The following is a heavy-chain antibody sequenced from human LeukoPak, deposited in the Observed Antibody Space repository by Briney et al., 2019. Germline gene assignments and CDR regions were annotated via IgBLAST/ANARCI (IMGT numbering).Heavy chain of an antibody. V-gene: IGHV3-33*01. CDR3: ARDLAAAGQPDFGY. D-gene: IGHD6-13*01. CDR1: GFTFSSYG. CDR2: IWYDGSNK. Sequence: PGRSLRLSCAASGFTFSSYGMHWVRQAPGKGLEWVAVIWYDGSNKYYADSVKGRFTISRDNSKNTLYLQMNSLRAEDTAVYYCARDLAAAGQPDFGYWGQGTLVTVSS. J-gene: IGHJ4*02.